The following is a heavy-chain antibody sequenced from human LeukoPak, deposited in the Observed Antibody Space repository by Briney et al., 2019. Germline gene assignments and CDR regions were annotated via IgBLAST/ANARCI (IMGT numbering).Heavy chain of an antibody. D-gene: IGHD3-22*01. CDR3: AKPGWLLTSAIDY. J-gene: IGHJ4*02. V-gene: IGHV3-23*01. CDR2: ISGSGGST. CDR1: GFIFSSYA. Sequence: PGGSLRLSCAASGFIFSSYAMSWVRQGPGKGLEWISSISGSGGSTDYADSVKGRFTISRDSSRNTVYLQMNSLRAEDTAVYYCAKPGWLLTSAIDYWGQGTLVTVSS.